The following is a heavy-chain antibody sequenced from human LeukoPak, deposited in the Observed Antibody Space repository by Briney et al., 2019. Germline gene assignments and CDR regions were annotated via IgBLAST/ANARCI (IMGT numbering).Heavy chain of an antibody. D-gene: IGHD2-15*01. Sequence: GGSLRLSCAASGFTFNSYEMNWVRQAPGKGLEWVSYISSNGSTIYYADSVRGRFTISRDNSKSTLYLQTNSLRAEDTAIYYCAKDALGYCSGGSCPSNSWGQGTLVTVSS. CDR3: AKDALGYCSGGSCPSNS. CDR2: ISSNGSTI. CDR1: GFTFNSYE. V-gene: IGHV3-23*01. J-gene: IGHJ4*02.